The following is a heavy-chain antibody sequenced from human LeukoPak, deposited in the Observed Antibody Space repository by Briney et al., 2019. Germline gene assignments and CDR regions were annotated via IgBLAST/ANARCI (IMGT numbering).Heavy chain of an antibody. D-gene: IGHD3-10*01. J-gene: IGHJ6*03. V-gene: IGHV4-59*01. Sequence: PSETLSLTCTVSGGSISGYYWNWIRQPPRKGLEWIGYIYYSGNTNYNPSLKSRVTISLDTSKNQFSLKLSSVTAGDAAVYLCASYYCSGTNSHYYYMDVWGKGTTVTISS. CDR1: GGSISGYY. CDR2: IYYSGNT. CDR3: ASYYCSGTNSHYYYMDV.